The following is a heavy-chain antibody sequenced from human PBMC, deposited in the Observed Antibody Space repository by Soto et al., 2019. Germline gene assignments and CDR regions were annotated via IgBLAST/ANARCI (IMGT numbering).Heavy chain of an antibody. D-gene: IGHD2-15*01. Sequence: SVKVSCKASGGTFSSYAISWVRQAPGQGLEWMGGIIPIFGTANYAQKFQGRVTITADESTSTAYMELSSLRSEDTAVYYCAREDIVVVVAATYYYGMDVWGQGTTVTVSS. CDR2: IIPIFGTA. V-gene: IGHV1-69*13. J-gene: IGHJ6*02. CDR3: AREDIVVVVAATYYYGMDV. CDR1: GGTFSSYA.